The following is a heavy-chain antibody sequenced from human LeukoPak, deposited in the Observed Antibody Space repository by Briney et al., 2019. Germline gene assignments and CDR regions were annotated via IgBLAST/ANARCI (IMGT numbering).Heavy chain of an antibody. CDR2: IYPGDSDT. CDR3: ARPDTAYCGGDCWASHFDI. CDR1: GYSFTSYW. D-gene: IGHD2-21*01. J-gene: IGHJ3*02. V-gene: IGHV5-51*01. Sequence: GESLKISCKGSGYSFTSYWIGWVRQMPGKGLEWMGIIYPGDSDTRYSPSLQGQVTISADKSISTAYLQWSSLKASDTAMYYCARPDTAYCGGDCWASHFDIWGQGTMVTVSS.